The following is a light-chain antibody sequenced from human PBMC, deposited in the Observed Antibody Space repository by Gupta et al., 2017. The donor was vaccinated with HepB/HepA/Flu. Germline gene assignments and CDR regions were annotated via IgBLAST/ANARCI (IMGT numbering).Light chain of an antibody. J-gene: IGLJ3*02. CDR2: RKT. V-gene: IGLV1-47*01. CDR1: SSNTRSHY. CDR3: SSWDGSLSGRV. Sequence: QSALTPPPSASGTPGQRVTISCPGSSSNTRSHYFYWYRPFPVTAPKLLTYRKTQRPSGVPDGFSGSKSDTSASLAISGLRSEDEAGYYCSSWDGSLSGRVFGGGTKVTVL.